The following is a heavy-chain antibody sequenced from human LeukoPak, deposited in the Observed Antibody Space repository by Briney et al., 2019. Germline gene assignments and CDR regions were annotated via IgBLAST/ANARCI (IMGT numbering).Heavy chain of an antibody. CDR1: GGSISSTSYY. V-gene: IGHV4-39*01. CDR3: ARRAIVATIDY. CDR2: IYYGGST. D-gene: IGHD5-12*01. J-gene: IGHJ4*02. Sequence: SETLSLTCSVSGGSISSTSYYWAWIRQPPGKGLEWIGSIYYGGSTFYNSSLKSRVTISADTSNNHFSLKLSSVTAADTAVYYCARRAIVATIDYWGQGTLVTVSS.